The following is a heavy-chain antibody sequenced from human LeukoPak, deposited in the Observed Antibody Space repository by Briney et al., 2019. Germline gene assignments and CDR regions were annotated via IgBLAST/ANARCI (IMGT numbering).Heavy chain of an antibody. CDR1: GYSFTTNW. CDR3: ARHRGAVADTPLTDYYYGMDV. V-gene: IGHV5-51*01. J-gene: IGHJ6*02. D-gene: IGHD6-19*01. CDR2: IYPGDSDT. Sequence: GESLKISCKGSGYSFTTNWIGWVRQMPGKGLEWMGVIYPGDSDTRYSPSFQGQVTISADKSITTAYLQWNSLQASDTAMYYCARHRGAVADTPLTDYYYGMDVWGQGTTVTVSS.